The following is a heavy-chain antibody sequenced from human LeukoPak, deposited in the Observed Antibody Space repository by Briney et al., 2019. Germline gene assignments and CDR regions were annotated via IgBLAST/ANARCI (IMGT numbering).Heavy chain of an antibody. CDR3: ARGGRGYCTSSSCYFDY. V-gene: IGHV6-1*01. J-gene: IGHJ4*02. Sequence: SQALSLTFAISGDSVSSTAWNWIRQSPSRGLEWLGRTHYWSKWYNDYAVSVKSRITIDTDTSKNQFSLDLNSVNPEDTAVYYCARGGRGYCTSSSCYFDYWGQGTLVTVSS. CDR2: THYWSKWYN. D-gene: IGHD2-2*01. CDR1: GDSVSSTA.